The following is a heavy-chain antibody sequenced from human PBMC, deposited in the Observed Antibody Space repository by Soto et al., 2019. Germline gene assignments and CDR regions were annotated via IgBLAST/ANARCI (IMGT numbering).Heavy chain of an antibody. CDR1: GGSFSGYY. Sequence: SETLSLTCAVYGGSFSGYYWSWIRQPPGKGLEWIGEINHSGSTNYNPSLKSRVTISVDTSTSTVYMELSSLRSEDTAVYYCARDFIAVAGTPRPSLYGMDVWGQGTTVTVSS. J-gene: IGHJ6*02. V-gene: IGHV4-34*01. CDR2: INHSGST. CDR3: ARDFIAVAGTPRPSLYGMDV. D-gene: IGHD6-19*01.